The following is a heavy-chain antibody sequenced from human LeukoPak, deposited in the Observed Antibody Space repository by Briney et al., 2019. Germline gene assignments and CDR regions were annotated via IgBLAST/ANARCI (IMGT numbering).Heavy chain of an antibody. Sequence: SETLSLTCTVSGGSISSSSYYWGWIRQPPGKGLEWIGSIYYSGSTYYNPSLKSRVTISVDTSKNQFSLKLSSVTAADTAVYYCAGDCGLGTVTTQIFDYWGQGTLVTVSS. J-gene: IGHJ4*02. CDR2: IYYSGST. V-gene: IGHV4-39*07. CDR1: GGSISSSSYY. D-gene: IGHD4-17*01. CDR3: AGDCGLGTVTTQIFDY.